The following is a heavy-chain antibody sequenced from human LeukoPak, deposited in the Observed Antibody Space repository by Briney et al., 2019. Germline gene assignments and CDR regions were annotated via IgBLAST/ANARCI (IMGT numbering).Heavy chain of an antibody. J-gene: IGHJ4*02. CDR2: INSGDSDT. Sequence: GESLKISCKGSGYSFSNYWIGWVRQMPGKGLEWMGIINSGDSDTRYSPSFQGQVTISADKSINTAYLQWSSLRASDTAIYYCARQTGDKGIDYWGQGTLVTVSS. CDR1: GYSFSNYW. V-gene: IGHV5-51*01. CDR3: ARQTGDKGIDY. D-gene: IGHD7-27*01.